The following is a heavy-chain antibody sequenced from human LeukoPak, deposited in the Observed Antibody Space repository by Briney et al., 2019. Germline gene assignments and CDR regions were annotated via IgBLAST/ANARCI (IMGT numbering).Heavy chain of an antibody. CDR1: GYSIRSYG. D-gene: IGHD3-16*01. J-gene: IGHJ3*02. CDR3: ARDLKIRGRPGTFEI. V-gene: IGHV1-18*01. Sequence: GASVKVSCKASGYSIRSYGISWVRQTPGQGLEWMGWVNNNIVNTNNGKKFQGRVTVTTDTSTSTAYMELRSLRFDDTAVYYCARDLKIRGRPGTFEIWGQGTTVTVSP. CDR2: VNNNIVNT.